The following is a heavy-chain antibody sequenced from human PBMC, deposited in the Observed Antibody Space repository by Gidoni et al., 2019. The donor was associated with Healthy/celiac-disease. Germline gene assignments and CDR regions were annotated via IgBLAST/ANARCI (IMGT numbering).Heavy chain of an antibody. Sequence: QVQLVQSGAEVKKPGSSVTVSCKASGGTFSSYTLSWVRQAPGQGLEWMGRIIPILGIANYAQKFQGRVTITADKSTSTAYMELSSLRSEDTAVYYCAREGTVTDFDYWGQGTLVTVSS. CDR2: IIPILGIA. D-gene: IGHD4-17*01. CDR3: AREGTVTDFDY. V-gene: IGHV1-69*08. CDR1: GGTFSSYT. J-gene: IGHJ4*02.